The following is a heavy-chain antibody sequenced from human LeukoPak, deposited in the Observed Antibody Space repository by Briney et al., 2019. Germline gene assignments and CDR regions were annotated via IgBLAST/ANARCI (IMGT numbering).Heavy chain of an antibody. V-gene: IGHV1-69*13. D-gene: IGHD3-3*01. CDR3: ARDGITIFGVPYYYGMDV. CDR1: GGTFSSYA. J-gene: IGHJ6*02. Sequence: ASVTVSCKASGGTFSSYAISWVRQAPGQGLEWMGGIIPIFGTANYAQKFQGRVTITADESTSTAYMELSSLRSEDTAVYYCARDGITIFGVPYYYGMDVWGQGTTVTVSS. CDR2: IIPIFGTA.